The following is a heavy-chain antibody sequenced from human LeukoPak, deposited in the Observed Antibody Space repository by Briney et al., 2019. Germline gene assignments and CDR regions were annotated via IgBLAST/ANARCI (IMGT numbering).Heavy chain of an antibody. V-gene: IGHV4-34*01. Sequence: SETLSLTCAVYGGSFSGYYWSWIRQPPGKGLEWIGEINHSGSTNYNPSLKSRVTISVDTSKNQFSLRLSSVTAADTAVYYCARDGGGGWDYYFDYWGQGTLVTVSS. CDR1: GGSFSGYY. CDR3: ARDGGGGWDYYFDY. J-gene: IGHJ4*02. D-gene: IGHD3-16*01. CDR2: INHSGST.